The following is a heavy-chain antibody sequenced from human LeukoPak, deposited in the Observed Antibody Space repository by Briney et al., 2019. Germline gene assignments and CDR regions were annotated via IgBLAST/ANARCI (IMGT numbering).Heavy chain of an antibody. V-gene: IGHV3-23*01. CDR2: LSGSGGNT. J-gene: IGHJ4*02. CDR3: ARVIRSSRGSYGHLDY. Sequence: GGSLRLSCAASGFTFSSYAMSWVRQAPGKGLEWVSALSGSGGNTYYADSVRGRFTISRDTSRNTLYLQMNSLRAEDTAVYFCARVIRSSRGSYGHLDYWGQGTLVTVSS. CDR1: GFTFSSYA. D-gene: IGHD1-26*01.